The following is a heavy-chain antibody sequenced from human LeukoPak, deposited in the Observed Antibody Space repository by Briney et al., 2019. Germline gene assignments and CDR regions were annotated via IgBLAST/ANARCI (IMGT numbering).Heavy chain of an antibody. J-gene: IGHJ4*02. V-gene: IGHV1-8*03. CDR1: GYTSTSYD. D-gene: IGHD2-15*01. Sequence: GASVKVSCKASGYTSTSYDINWVRQATGQGLEWMGWMNPNSGNTGYAQKFQGRVTITRNTSISTAYMELSSLRSEDTAVYYCARVKTARRYCSGGSCYSLPFDYWGQGTLVTVSS. CDR3: ARVKTARRYCSGGSCYSLPFDY. CDR2: MNPNSGNT.